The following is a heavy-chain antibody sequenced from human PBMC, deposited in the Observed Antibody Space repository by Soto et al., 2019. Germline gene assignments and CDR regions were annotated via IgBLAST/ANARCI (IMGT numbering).Heavy chain of an antibody. V-gene: IGHV3-66*01. CDR3: ARYPRLHPLRSFYYVDV. D-gene: IGHD3-16*01. Sequence: EVQLVESGGGLVQPGGSLRLSCAASGFTVSSNYMSWVRQAPGKGLEWVSVIYSGGSTYYADSVKGRCTISRDNTKNTLYLQMNSLRAEDTAVYYCARYPRLHPLRSFYYVDVWGKGTTVTVSS. CDR2: IYSGGST. J-gene: IGHJ6*03. CDR1: GFTVSSNY.